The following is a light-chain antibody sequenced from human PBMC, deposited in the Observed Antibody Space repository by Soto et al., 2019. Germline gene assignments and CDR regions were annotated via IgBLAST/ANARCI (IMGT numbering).Light chain of an antibody. Sequence: EIVLTQSPDTLSLSPGERATLSCRASQSVSSSYLAWYQQKPGQAPRLLIYGASSRASGIPDRFSGSGSGTDFTLTISRLELEDFAVYYCQQYGSSPWTFGQGTKVDIK. CDR2: GAS. J-gene: IGKJ1*01. CDR3: QQYGSSPWT. CDR1: QSVSSSY. V-gene: IGKV3-20*01.